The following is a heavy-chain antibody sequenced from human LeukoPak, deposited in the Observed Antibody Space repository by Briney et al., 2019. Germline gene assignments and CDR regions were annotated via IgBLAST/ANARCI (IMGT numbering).Heavy chain of an antibody. CDR2: MYGDMRDI. Sequence: GGSLRLSCEASGLTFSNSWMHWVRQIPGKGLVWVSRMYGDMRDISYADSVKGRFTISRDNAKNTVYLQMNSLRGEDTAVYYCARDLGLRGSTWGQGTLVAVSS. J-gene: IGHJ5*02. D-gene: IGHD5-12*01. CDR3: ARDLGLRGST. V-gene: IGHV3-74*01. CDR1: GLTFSNSW.